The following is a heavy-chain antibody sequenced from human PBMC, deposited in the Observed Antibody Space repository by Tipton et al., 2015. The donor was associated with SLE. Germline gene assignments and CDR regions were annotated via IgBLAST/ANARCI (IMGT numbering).Heavy chain of an antibody. J-gene: IGHJ4*01. D-gene: IGHD7-27*01. CDR2: INHGGGT. Sequence: TLSLTCAVYGGSFSDYYWSWIRQPPGKGLEWIGGINHGGGTYYNPSLKSRVSIPVDTSENQFSLRVSSVTAADTAVYYCASQTGNRALGVFFDYWGQGTLVTVPS. V-gene: IGHV4-34*01. CDR1: GGSFSDYY. CDR3: ASQTGNRALGVFFDY.